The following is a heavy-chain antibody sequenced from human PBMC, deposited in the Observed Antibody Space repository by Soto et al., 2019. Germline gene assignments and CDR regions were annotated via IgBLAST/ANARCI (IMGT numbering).Heavy chain of an antibody. V-gene: IGHV1-46*01. CDR2: INPGGGST. CDR3: AREPPYYYDSSGYLFIY. D-gene: IGHD3-22*01. J-gene: IGHJ4*02. Sequence: QVQLVQSGAEVKKPGASVKVSCKASGYTFTSYYMHWVRQAPGQGLECMGIINPGGGSTSYAQKFQGRVTMTRATSTSTVDMELSSLRSEDTAVYFCAREPPYYYDSSGYLFIYWGQGTLVTVSS. CDR1: GYTFTSYY.